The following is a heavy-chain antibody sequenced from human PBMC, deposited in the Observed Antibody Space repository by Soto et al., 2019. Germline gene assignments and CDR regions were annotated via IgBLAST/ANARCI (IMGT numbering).Heavy chain of an antibody. CDR3: AKSPLRTTFGLDY. V-gene: IGHV3-23*01. D-gene: IGHD3-16*01. Sequence: VQLLESGGGLVQPGGSLRLSCAASGFIFSNYAMTWVRQAPGKGLERVSTISGSGGTTYYTDSVKGRFTISRDNSKNPRYLQMDSLTAEDTAVYYFAKSPLRTTFGLDYWGQGTLVTVSS. CDR2: ISGSGGTT. CDR1: GFIFSNYA. J-gene: IGHJ4*02.